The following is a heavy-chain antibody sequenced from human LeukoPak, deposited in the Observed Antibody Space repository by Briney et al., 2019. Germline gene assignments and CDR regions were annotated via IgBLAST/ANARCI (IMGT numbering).Heavy chain of an antibody. Sequence: IRQPPGKGLEWIGEINHSGSTNYNPSLKSRVTISVDTSKNQFSLKLSSVTAADTAVYYCARSYYYGSGSSPYYFDYWGQGTLVTVSS. CDR3: ARSYYYGSGSSPYYFDY. V-gene: IGHV4-34*01. CDR2: INHSGST. J-gene: IGHJ4*02. D-gene: IGHD3-10*01.